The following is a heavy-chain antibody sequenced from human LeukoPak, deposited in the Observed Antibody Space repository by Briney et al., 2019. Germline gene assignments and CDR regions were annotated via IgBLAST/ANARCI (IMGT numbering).Heavy chain of an antibody. V-gene: IGHV3-53*01. CDR3: ARRAGGYSHPYDY. CDR1: GFTVSGNY. J-gene: IGHJ4*02. D-gene: IGHD4-23*01. CDR2: IYSGGTT. Sequence: GGSLRLSCAVSGFTVSGNYMSWVRQAPGKGLEWVSLIYSGGTTYYADSVKGRFTISRDNSKNTLYLQMNSVRAEDTAVYYCARRAGGYSHPYDYWGQGILVTVSS.